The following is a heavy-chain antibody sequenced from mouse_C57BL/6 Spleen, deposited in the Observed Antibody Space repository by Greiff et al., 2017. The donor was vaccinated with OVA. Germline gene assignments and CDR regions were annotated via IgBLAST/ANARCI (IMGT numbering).Heavy chain of an antibody. CDR1: GYSFTDYN. D-gene: IGHD2-3*01. CDR3: ARAGENDGFFDY. J-gene: IGHJ2*01. CDR2: INPNYGTT. Sequence: EVQLQQSGPELVKPGASVKISCKASGYSFTDYNMNWVQQSNGKSLEWIGVINPNYGTTCYNQKFKGKATLTVDQSSSTAYMQLNSLTSEDSADYYGARAGENDGFFDYWGQGTTLTVSS. V-gene: IGHV1-39*01.